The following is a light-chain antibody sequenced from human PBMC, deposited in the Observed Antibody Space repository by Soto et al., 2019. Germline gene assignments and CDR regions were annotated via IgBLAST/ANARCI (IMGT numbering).Light chain of an antibody. Sequence: DTQLTQSPSSLSASVGDRVTITCRASQNIRDHLVWYQQKPGKVPKVLIYGASILQSGVPSRFSGSGSGTEFTLTISSLQTEDVATYYCQKYNFVPWAFGQGTKVEIK. CDR2: GAS. CDR3: QKYNFVPWA. J-gene: IGKJ1*01. V-gene: IGKV1-27*01. CDR1: QNIRDH.